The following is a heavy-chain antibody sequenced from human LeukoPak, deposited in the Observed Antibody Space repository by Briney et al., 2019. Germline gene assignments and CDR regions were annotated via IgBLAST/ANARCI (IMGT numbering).Heavy chain of an antibody. D-gene: IGHD1-26*01. CDR3: VRDFRAVGETLYFDH. CDR2: ISQRVADI. J-gene: IGHJ4*02. Sequence: GGSLRLSCAASGFPFSVYYMSCTRESPGGGQEWLSFISQRVADIHYAHSVRGRFTVSRDNAQNSLYLQMNSLRAEDMAVYYCVRDFRAVGETLYFDHWGQGALVTVSS. CDR1: GFPFSVYY. V-gene: IGHV3-11*01.